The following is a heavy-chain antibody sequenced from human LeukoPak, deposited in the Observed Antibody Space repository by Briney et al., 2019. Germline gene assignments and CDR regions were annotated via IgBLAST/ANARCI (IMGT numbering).Heavy chain of an antibody. Sequence: ASVKVSCKVSGYTLTELSMRWVRQAPGKGLEWMGGFDPEDGETIYAQKFQGRVTMTEDTSTDTAYMELSSLRSEDTAVYYCATGGHSSGWYSYYYGMDVWGQGTTVTVSS. V-gene: IGHV1-24*01. J-gene: IGHJ6*02. CDR1: GYTLTELS. CDR3: ATGGHSSGWYSYYYGMDV. CDR2: FDPEDGET. D-gene: IGHD6-19*01.